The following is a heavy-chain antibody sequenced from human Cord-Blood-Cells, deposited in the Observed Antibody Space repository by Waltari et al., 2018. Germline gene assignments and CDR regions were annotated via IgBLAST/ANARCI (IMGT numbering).Heavy chain of an antibody. CDR3: ARDTPLYYDSSGYDY. Sequence: QAQLVQSGAEVKKPGSSVKVSCKASGGTFSSYATSWLRQAPGQGLEWMGGIIPIFGTANYAQKFQGRVTITADESTSTAYMELSSLRSEDTAVYYCARDTPLYYDSSGYDYWGQGTLVTVSS. J-gene: IGHJ4*02. CDR1: GGTFSSYA. V-gene: IGHV1-69*01. D-gene: IGHD3-22*01. CDR2: IIPIFGTA.